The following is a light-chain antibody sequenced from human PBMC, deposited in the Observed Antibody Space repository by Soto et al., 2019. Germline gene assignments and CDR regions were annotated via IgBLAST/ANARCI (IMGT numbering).Light chain of an antibody. CDR2: DDS. Sequence: SYALTQPPSVSVATGQTARISRGGNNMGSKSVHWYQQKPGQAPVLVVYDDSDPPSGIPERFSGSNSGNTATLTISRVEAGDEADYYCQVWDSSSDHYGFGTGTKVTVL. V-gene: IGLV3-21*02. CDR1: NMGSKS. J-gene: IGLJ1*01. CDR3: QVWDSSSDHYG.